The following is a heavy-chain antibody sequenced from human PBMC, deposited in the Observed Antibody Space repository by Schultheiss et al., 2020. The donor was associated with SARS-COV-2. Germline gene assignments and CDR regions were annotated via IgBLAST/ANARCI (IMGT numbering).Heavy chain of an antibody. V-gene: IGHV4-59*01. CDR2: IYYSGST. Sequence: SETLSLTCAVFGGSFSAYYWSWIRQPPGKGLEWIGYIYYSGSTNYNPSLKSRVTISVDTSKNQFSLKLSSVTAADTAVYYCARSVGYSSSRYPGRRYNWFDPWGQGTLVTVSS. D-gene: IGHD6-13*01. CDR1: GGSFSAYY. CDR3: ARSVGYSSSRYPGRRYNWFDP. J-gene: IGHJ5*02.